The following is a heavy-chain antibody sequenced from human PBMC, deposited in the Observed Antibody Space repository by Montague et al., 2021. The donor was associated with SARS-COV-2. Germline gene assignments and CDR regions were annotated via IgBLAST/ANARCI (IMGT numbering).Heavy chain of an antibody. D-gene: IGHD3-22*01. CDR3: ARDTRYYYDSSGYPDY. CDR2: ISSSGSTI. J-gene: IGHJ4*02. CDR1: GFTFSDYY. V-gene: IGHV3-11*01. Sequence: SRSLSFSASGFTFSDYYMSWIRQAPWKGLEWVSYISSSGSTIYYADSVKGRFTISRDNAKNSLYLQMNSLRAEDTAVYYCARDTRYYYDSSGYPDYWGQGTLVTVSS.